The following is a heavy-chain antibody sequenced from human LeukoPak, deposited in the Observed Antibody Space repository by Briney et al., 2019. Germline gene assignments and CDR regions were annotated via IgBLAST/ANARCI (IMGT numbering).Heavy chain of an antibody. CDR2: ISSSSSYI. D-gene: IGHD3-22*01. Sequence: PGGSLRLSCAASGFTFSSYSMNWVRQAPGKGLEWVSSISSSSSYIYYADSVKGRFTISRDNAKNSLYLQMNSLRAEDTAVYYCARVGYYGSSGYYYVFDYWGQGTLVTVSS. J-gene: IGHJ4*02. CDR3: ARVGYYGSSGYYYVFDY. CDR1: GFTFSSYS. V-gene: IGHV3-21*01.